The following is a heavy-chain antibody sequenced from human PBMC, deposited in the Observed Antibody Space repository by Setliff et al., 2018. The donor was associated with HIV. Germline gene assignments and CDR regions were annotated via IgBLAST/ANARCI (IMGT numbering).Heavy chain of an antibody. J-gene: IGHJ5*02. CDR1: GFTLSSSW. CDR3: AKGIKWLAP. Sequence: GGSLRLSCAVSGFTLSSSWMNWVRQAPGKGLEWVANMNQDGSEKNYVDSVKGRFTIFRDNSRNILYLQMYSLRTEGTAVYYCAKGIKWLAPWGQGTPVTVSS. V-gene: IGHV3-7*03. CDR2: MNQDGSEK. D-gene: IGHD2-15*01.